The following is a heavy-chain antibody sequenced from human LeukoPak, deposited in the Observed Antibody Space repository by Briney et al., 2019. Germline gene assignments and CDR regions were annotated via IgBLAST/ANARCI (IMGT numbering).Heavy chain of an antibody. CDR3: ARARSSGYYYGS. CDR1: GGSISSYY. D-gene: IGHD3-22*01. J-gene: IGHJ5*02. CDR2: IYYSGST. Sequence: PSETLSLTCTVSGGSISSYYWSWIRQPPGKGLEWIGYIYYSGSTNYNPSLKSRVTISVDTSKNQFFLKLSSVTAADTAVYYCARARSSGYYYGSWGQGTLVTVSS. V-gene: IGHV4-59*01.